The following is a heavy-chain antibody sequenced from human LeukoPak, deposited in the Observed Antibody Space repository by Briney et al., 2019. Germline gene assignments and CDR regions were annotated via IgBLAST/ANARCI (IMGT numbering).Heavy chain of an antibody. CDR2: IYPGDSDT. V-gene: IGHV5-51*01. CDR3: ARRLNGYCSGGSCLNNWFAR. CDR1: GSSFTSYW. Sequence: GESLKISCKGSGSSFTSYWSGGVRQMPGKGLEWMGIIYPGDSDTRYSPSFQGQVTISAAKSISTAYLQWSSLKASDTAMYYCARRLNGYCSGGSCLNNWFARCGQGTLVTVSS. D-gene: IGHD2-15*01. J-gene: IGHJ5*02.